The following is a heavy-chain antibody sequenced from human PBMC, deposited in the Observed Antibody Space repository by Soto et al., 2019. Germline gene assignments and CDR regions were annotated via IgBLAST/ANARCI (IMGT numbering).Heavy chain of an antibody. J-gene: IGHJ6*02. CDR1: GFTFSMYE. V-gene: IGHV3-48*03. Sequence: GGSLRLSCAASGFTFSMYEMNGVGQAPGKGLEWVSYISSSGSTIYYADSVKGRFTISRDNAKNSLYLQMNSLRAEDTAVYYCAILLYYYYGMDVWGQGTTVTVSS. CDR2: ISSSGSTI. D-gene: IGHD1-26*01. CDR3: AILLYYYYGMDV.